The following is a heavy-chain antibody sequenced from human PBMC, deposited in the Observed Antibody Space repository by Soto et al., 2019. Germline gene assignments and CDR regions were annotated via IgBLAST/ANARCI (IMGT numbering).Heavy chain of an antibody. V-gene: IGHV3-48*02. Sequence: GGSLRLSCAASGFTFSSYSMNWVRQAPGKGLEWVSYISSSSSTIYYADSVKGRFTISRDNAKNSLYLQMNSLRDEDTAVYYCARDELIVGAFYSLDYWGQGTLVTVSS. D-gene: IGHD1-26*01. CDR3: ARDELIVGAFYSLDY. CDR1: GFTFSSYS. J-gene: IGHJ4*02. CDR2: ISSSSSTI.